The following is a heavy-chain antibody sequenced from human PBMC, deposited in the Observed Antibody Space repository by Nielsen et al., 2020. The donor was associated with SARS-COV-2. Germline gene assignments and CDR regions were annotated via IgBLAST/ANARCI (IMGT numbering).Heavy chain of an antibody. J-gene: IGHJ6*02. CDR1: GFTVSSNY. D-gene: IGHD4-11*01. V-gene: IGHV3-66*01. CDR3: ARGPYTRYGMDV. Sequence: GRSLRLSCAASGFTVSSNYMSWVRQAPGKGLEWVSVIYSGGSTYYADSVKGRFTISRDNSKNTLYLQMNSLRAEDTAVYYCARGPYTRYGMDVWGQGTTVTVSS. CDR2: IYSGGST.